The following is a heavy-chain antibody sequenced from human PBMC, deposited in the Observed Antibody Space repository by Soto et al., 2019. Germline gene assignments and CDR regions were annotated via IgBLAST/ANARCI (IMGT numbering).Heavy chain of an antibody. Sequence: SETLSLTCAVSGYSISGGNYWAWIRQPPGRGLEWIGSLYHIGSTHYNTSLKSRVTISVDTSKNHFSLELSSVTAADTAIYYCRSSTSCYDESCVDVWGQGTMVPVSS. CDR2: LYHIGST. CDR1: GYSISGGNY. CDR3: RSSTSCYDESCVDV. J-gene: IGHJ6*02. V-gene: IGHV4-38-2*01. D-gene: IGHD2-2*01.